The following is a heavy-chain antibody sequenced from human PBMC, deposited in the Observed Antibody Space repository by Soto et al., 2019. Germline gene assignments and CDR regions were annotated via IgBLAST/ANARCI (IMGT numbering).Heavy chain of an antibody. Sequence: SETLCLTCAVAGGSLSSGNCWRWVRQPPGKGLEWIGEIYHSGSTNYNPSLKSRVTISVDMSKNRFSLKLSSVTTADTAVYHCARIVATNFYYYYYGLDVWGQGTTVNVSS. D-gene: IGHD5-12*01. V-gene: IGHV4-4*02. CDR1: GGSLSSGNC. J-gene: IGHJ6*02. CDR2: IYHSGST. CDR3: ARIVATNFYYYYYGLDV.